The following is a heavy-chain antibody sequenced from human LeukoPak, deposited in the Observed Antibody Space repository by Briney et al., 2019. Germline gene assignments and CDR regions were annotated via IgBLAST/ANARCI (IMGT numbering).Heavy chain of an antibody. CDR2: ISAYNGNT. CDR3: ARDLRVYSSGWSTLGY. V-gene: IGHV1-18*01. Sequence: ASVKVSCKASGYTFTSYGISWVRQAPGQGLEWMGWISAYNGNTNYAQKLQGRVTMTTDTSTSTAYMELRGLRSDDTAVYYCARDLRVYSSGWSTLGYWGQGTLVTVSS. J-gene: IGHJ4*02. CDR1: GYTFTSYG. D-gene: IGHD6-19*01.